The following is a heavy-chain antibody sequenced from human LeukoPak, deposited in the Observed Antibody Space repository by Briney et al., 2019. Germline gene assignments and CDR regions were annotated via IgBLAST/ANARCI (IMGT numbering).Heavy chain of an antibody. D-gene: IGHD3-3*01. CDR2: ISGSGGST. Sequence: GGSLRLSCAASGFTFSTYSMNWVRQAPGKGLEWVSAISGSGGSTYYADSVKGRFTISRDNSKNTLYLQMDSLRAEDTAVYYCAKDPGYDFWSGYAQFGYFDYWGQGTLVTVSS. J-gene: IGHJ4*02. V-gene: IGHV3-23*01. CDR1: GFTFSTYS. CDR3: AKDPGYDFWSGYAQFGYFDY.